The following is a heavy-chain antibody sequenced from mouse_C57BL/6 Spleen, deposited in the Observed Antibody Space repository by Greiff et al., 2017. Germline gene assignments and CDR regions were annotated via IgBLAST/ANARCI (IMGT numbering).Heavy chain of an antibody. D-gene: IGHD1-1*01. CDR2: ISSCSSTI. J-gene: IGHJ1*03. V-gene: IGHV5-17*01. Sequence: EVQGVESGGGLVKPGGSLKLSCAASGFTFSDYGMHWVRQAPEKGLEWVAYISSCSSTIYYADTVKGRFTISRDNAKNTLFLQMTSLRSEDTAMYYCARGATVVATGYFDVWGTGTTVTVSS. CDR1: GFTFSDYG. CDR3: ARGATVVATGYFDV.